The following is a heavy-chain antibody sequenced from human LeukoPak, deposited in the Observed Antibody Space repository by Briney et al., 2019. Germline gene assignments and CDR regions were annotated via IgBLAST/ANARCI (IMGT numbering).Heavy chain of an antibody. CDR3: ASLITGTPENYYYMDV. CDR2: IIPIFGTA. J-gene: IGHJ6*03. CDR1: GGTFSSYA. V-gene: IGHV1-69*13. D-gene: IGHD1-20*01. Sequence: ASVKVSCKASGGTFSSYAISWVRQAPGQGLEWMGGIIPIFGTANYAQKFQGRVTITADESTSTAYMELSSLRSEDTAVYYCASLITGTPENYYYMDVWGKGTTVTVSS.